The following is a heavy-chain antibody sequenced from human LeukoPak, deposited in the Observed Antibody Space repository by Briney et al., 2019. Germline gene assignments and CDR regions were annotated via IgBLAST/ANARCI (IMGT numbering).Heavy chain of an antibody. V-gene: IGHV1-18*01. CDR2: ISAYNGNT. Sequence: ASVKVSCKASGYTFTSYGISWVRQAPGQGLEWMGWISAYNGNTNYAQKLQGRVTMTTDTSTSTAYMELRSLRSDDTAVYYCARARLSITMIVVVPDYWGQGTLVTVSS. D-gene: IGHD3-22*01. J-gene: IGHJ4*02. CDR3: ARARLSITMIVVVPDY. CDR1: GYTFTSYG.